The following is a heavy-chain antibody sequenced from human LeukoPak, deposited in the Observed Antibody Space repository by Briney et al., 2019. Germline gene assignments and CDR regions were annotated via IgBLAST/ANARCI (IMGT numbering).Heavy chain of an antibody. D-gene: IGHD1-20*01. V-gene: IGHV3-11*01. CDR1: GFTLRHYV. CDR2: IDPSGTTL. CDR3: ARAAYNWN. Sequence: GGSLRLSCAASGFTLRHYVMGWVRQAPGKGLEWVSYIDPSGTTLYYADSVKGRFIISRDNGKNSLYLQLRSLKDEDTAVYFCARAAYNWNWGQGTLVTVSS. J-gene: IGHJ4*02.